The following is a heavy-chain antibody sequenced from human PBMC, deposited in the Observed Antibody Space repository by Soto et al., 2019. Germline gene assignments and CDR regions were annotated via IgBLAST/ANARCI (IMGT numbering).Heavy chain of an antibody. J-gene: IGHJ5*02. CDR2: IYYSGRT. Sequence: PSETQSLTCTVSGGYVRSSTYYWGWIRQAPGKGLEWNASIYYSGRTHNNPALKSRVTMSVDTYTNQFSLKMNAVTAADTAVYYCARRYCSSTSCYNWFDPWGQGTLVTVSS. V-gene: IGHV4-39*01. D-gene: IGHD2-2*01. CDR3: ARRYCSSTSCYNWFDP. CDR1: GGYVRSSTYY.